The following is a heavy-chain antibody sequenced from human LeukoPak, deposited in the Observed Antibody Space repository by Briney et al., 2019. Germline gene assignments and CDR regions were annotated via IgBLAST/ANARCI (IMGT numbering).Heavy chain of an antibody. CDR3: ARDLFVGGGSGNWFDP. CDR1: GGTFGSYT. V-gene: IGHV1-69*13. D-gene: IGHD3-16*01. CDR2: IIPIFGTA. J-gene: IGHJ5*02. Sequence: ASVKVSFKASGGTFGSYTISWVRQAPGQGLEWMGGIIPIFGTANYAQKFQGRVTITADESTSTAYMELSSLRSEDTAVYYCARDLFVGGGSGNWFDPWGQGTLVTVSS.